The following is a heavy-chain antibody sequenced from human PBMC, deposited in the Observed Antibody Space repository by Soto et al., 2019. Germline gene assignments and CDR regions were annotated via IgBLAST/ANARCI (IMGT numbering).Heavy chain of an antibody. CDR3: ATVIVVVPAAIPFYDYVWGSYRYYFDY. CDR1: GGSISSSSYY. CDR2: IYYSGST. V-gene: IGHV4-39*07. Sequence: SETLSLTCTVSGGSISSSSYYWGWIRQPPGKGLEWIGSIYYSGSTYYNPSLKSRVTISVDTSKNQFSLKLSSVTAADTAMYYCATVIVVVPAAIPFYDYVWGSYRYYFDYWGQGTLVTVSS. D-gene: IGHD3-16*02. J-gene: IGHJ4*02.